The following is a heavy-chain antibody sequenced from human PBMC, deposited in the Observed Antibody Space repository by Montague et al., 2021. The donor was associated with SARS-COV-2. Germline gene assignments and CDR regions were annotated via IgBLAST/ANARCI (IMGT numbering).Heavy chain of an antibody. CDR1: GGTISTDNLYWY. CDR3: ARHVSNLRAAVDYFDY. CDR2: IFHNGDS. Sequence: SETLSLTCLVSGGTISTDNLYWYWAWIRQPPGKGLEWIGSIFHNGDSYXNPSLNTRVTIFIDTSRNHFSLSLTSVTAPDTAVYYCARHVSNLRAAVDYFDYWGQGTPVTVSS. J-gene: IGHJ4*02. D-gene: IGHD5/OR15-5a*01. V-gene: IGHV4-39*01.